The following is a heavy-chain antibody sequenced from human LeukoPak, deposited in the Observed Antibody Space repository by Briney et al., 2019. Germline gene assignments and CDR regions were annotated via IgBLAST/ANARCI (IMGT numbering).Heavy chain of an antibody. V-gene: IGHV3-30*02. CDR3: AKAGAYGDALDY. J-gene: IGHJ4*02. CDR2: IRYDGSNK. D-gene: IGHD4-17*01. Sequence: GGSLRLSCAASGFTFSSYGMHWVRQAPGKGLEWVALIRYDGSNKYYADSVKGRFTISRDNSKNTLYLQMNSLRAEETAVYYCAKAGAYGDALDYWGQGTLVTV. CDR1: GFTFSSYG.